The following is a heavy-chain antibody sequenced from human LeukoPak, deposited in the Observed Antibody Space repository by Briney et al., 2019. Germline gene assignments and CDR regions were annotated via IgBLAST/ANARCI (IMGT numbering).Heavy chain of an antibody. Sequence: GGSLRLSCAASGFTFSSYSMNWVRQAPGKGLEWVSSISSTRDYTYSYADSVKGRFTISRDNSKNTLYLQVNSLRAEDTAIYYCAKDRDDYFDYWGQGTLVTVSS. V-gene: IGHV3-21*01. D-gene: IGHD5-24*01. CDR2: ISSTRDYT. CDR3: AKDRDDYFDY. CDR1: GFTFSSYS. J-gene: IGHJ4*02.